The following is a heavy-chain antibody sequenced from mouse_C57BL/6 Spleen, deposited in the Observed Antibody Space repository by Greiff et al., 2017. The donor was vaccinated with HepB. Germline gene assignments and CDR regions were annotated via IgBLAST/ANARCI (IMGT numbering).Heavy chain of an antibody. CDR2: IYPRDGST. Sequence: VQLQQSDAELVKPGASVKISCKVSGYTFTDHTIHWMKQRPEQGLEWIGYIYPRDGSTKYNEKFKGKAKVTADKSSSTAYMQLNSLTSEDSAVYFWARGGYGSSPYAMDYWGQGTSVTVSS. CDR1: GYTFTDHT. J-gene: IGHJ4*01. CDR3: ARGGYGSSPYAMDY. D-gene: IGHD1-1*01. V-gene: IGHV1-78*01.